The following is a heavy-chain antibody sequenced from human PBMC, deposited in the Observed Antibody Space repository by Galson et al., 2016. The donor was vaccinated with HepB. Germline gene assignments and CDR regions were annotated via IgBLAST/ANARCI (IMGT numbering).Heavy chain of an antibody. D-gene: IGHD2-15*01. CDR1: GYSFTNYW. CDR2: IYPGDSDT. Sequence: QSGAEVKKPGESLRISCQGSGYSFTNYWIGWVRQMPGKGLEWMGIIYPGDSDTIYSPSFQGQVTISADKSISTAYLQWSSLKASDTAMYDCARLSSRGSFCSGGTCSFDYWGQGTLVTVSS. J-gene: IGHJ4*02. CDR3: ARLSSRGSFCSGGTCSFDY. V-gene: IGHV5-51*01.